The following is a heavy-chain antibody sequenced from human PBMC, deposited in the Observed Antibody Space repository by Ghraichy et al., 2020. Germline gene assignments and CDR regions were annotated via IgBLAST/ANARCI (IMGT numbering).Heavy chain of an antibody. J-gene: IGHJ4*01. CDR2: ISSDSSRI. V-gene: IGHV3-21*01. CDR3: VRADGSGSFYY. Sequence: GGSLRLSCATSGFNLGVYTMNWLRWAPNKGLQWVSSISSDSSRIYYTDSVRGRFTISRDNAMNSVFLQMDSLTVEDKAMYYCVRADGSGSFYYWGQGTKVSGSS. D-gene: IGHD3-10*01. CDR1: GFNLGVYT.